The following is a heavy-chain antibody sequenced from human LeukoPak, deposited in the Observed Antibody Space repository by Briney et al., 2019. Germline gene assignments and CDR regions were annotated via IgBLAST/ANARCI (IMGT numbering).Heavy chain of an antibody. Sequence: GGSLRLSCAASGFTFSSYGMHWVRQAPGKGLEWVAFIRYDGSNKYYADSVKGRFTISRDNSKNTLYLQMNSLRAEDTAVYYCAKAKEIRQLWSEEPFLFDYWGQGTLVTVSS. CDR3: AKAKEIRQLWSEEPFLFDY. V-gene: IGHV3-30*02. CDR1: GFTFSSYG. D-gene: IGHD5-18*01. J-gene: IGHJ4*02. CDR2: IRYDGSNK.